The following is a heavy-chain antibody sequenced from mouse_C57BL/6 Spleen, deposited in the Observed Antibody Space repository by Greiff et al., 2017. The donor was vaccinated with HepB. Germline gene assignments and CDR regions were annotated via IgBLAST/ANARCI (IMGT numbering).Heavy chain of an antibody. J-gene: IGHJ4*01. CDR1: GYTFTSYW. Sequence: QVQLKQPGAELVKPGASVKMSCKASGYTFTSYWITWVKQRPGQGLEWIGDIYPGSGSTNYNEKFKSKATLTVDTSSSTAYMQLSSLTSEDSAVYYCALYYSNYGFYAMDYWGQGTSVTVSS. CDR3: ALYYSNYGFYAMDY. CDR2: IYPGSGST. D-gene: IGHD2-5*01. V-gene: IGHV1-55*01.